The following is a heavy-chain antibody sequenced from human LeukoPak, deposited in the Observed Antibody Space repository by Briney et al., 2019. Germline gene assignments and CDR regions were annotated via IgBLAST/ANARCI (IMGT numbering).Heavy chain of an antibody. Sequence: PGGSLRLSCAASGFTFSSYAMSWVRQAPGKGLEWVSAISGSGGSTYYADSVKGRFTISRDNSKNTLYLQMNSLRAEDTAVYYCAKDYYDSSGYYGASWFDPWGQGTLVTVSS. J-gene: IGHJ5*02. V-gene: IGHV3-23*01. CDR2: ISGSGGST. CDR3: AKDYYDSSGYYGASWFDP. CDR1: GFTFSSYA. D-gene: IGHD3-22*01.